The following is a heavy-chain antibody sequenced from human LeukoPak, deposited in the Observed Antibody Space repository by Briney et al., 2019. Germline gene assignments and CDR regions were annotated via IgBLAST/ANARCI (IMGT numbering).Heavy chain of an antibody. V-gene: IGHV3-21*01. J-gene: IGHJ6*03. CDR2: ISTSSSYI. CDR1: GFTFSSYT. CDR3: ARDRETYYERNAYYDSESETYYYYYMDV. Sequence: PGGSLRLSCAASGFTFSSYTMNWVRQAPGKGLEWVSSISTSSSYIYYADSVKGRFSISRDNAKKSLSLQMNSLRAEDTAVYFCARDRETYYERNAYYDSESETYYYYYMDVWGKGTSVTISS. D-gene: IGHD3-22*01.